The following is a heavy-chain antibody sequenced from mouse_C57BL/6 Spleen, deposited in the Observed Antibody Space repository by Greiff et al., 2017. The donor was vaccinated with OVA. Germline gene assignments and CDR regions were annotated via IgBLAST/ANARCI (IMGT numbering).Heavy chain of an antibody. CDR1: GYAFSSSW. J-gene: IGHJ2*01. CDR3: ASEGEIIYPVD. Sequence: QVQLQQSGPELVKPGASVKISCKASGYAFSSSWMNWVKQRPGKGLEWIGRIYPGDGDTTYNGKFKGKATLTADKSSSTAYMQPSSLTSEDSAVYFCASEGEIIYPVDWGQGTTLTVSS. CDR2: IYPGDGDT. V-gene: IGHV1-82*01. D-gene: IGHD2-1*01.